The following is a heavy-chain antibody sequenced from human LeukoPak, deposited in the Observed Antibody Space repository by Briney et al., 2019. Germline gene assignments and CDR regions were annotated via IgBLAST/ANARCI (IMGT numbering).Heavy chain of an antibody. CDR1: GGSISSYY. V-gene: IGHV4-59*01. J-gene: IGHJ4*02. D-gene: IGHD3-10*01. CDR2: IYYRGST. CDR3: AKAFSYYNSGTLDY. Sequence: SETLSLTCTVSGGSISSYYWSWIRQPPGKGLEWIGYIYYRGSTDYNPSLKSRVTISLDTSKNQFFLKLSSVTAADTAVYYCAKAFSYYNSGTLDYWGQGTLVTVSS.